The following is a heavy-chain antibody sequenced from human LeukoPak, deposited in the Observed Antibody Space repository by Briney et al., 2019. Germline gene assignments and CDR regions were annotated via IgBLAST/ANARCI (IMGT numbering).Heavy chain of an antibody. D-gene: IGHD2-2*01. CDR1: GFTFSSYD. Sequence: GGSLRLSCAASGFTFSSYDMNWVRQAPGRGLEWVSYVSGSGGTIFYADPVKGRFTISRDNAKNSLYLQMNSLRAEDTAVYYCARKYCSSTGCLFDNWGQGTLVTVSS. V-gene: IGHV3-48*03. CDR2: VSGSGGTI. CDR3: ARKYCSSTGCLFDN. J-gene: IGHJ4*02.